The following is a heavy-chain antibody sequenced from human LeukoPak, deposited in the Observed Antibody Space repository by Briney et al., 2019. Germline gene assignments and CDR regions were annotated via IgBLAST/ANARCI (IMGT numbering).Heavy chain of an antibody. CDR2: IYHSGST. J-gene: IGHJ5*02. V-gene: IGHV4-30-2*01. CDR3: ARAPGARVVPAVRASGWFDP. Sequence: SETLSLTCTVSGGSISSGGYYWSWIRQPPGKGLEWIGYIYHSGSTYYNPSLKSRVTISVDRSKNQFSLKLSSVTAADTAVYYCARAPGARVVPAVRASGWFDPWGQGTLVTVSS. CDR1: GGSISSGGYY. D-gene: IGHD2-2*01.